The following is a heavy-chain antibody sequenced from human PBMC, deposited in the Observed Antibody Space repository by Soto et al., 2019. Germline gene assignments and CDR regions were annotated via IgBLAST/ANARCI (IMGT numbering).Heavy chain of an antibody. J-gene: IGHJ5*02. D-gene: IGHD2-21*01. V-gene: IGHV4-39*01. Sequence: PSETLSLTCSVSGGSISTSRSYWAWIRQPPGKGLEWLAHIFYSGSTFYNPSLASRVSVSVDTSKNEFSLKLRSVTAADTAVYYCARQPTTGDTDLWFDPWGQGTLVTVSS. CDR2: IFYSGST. CDR1: GGSISTSRSY. CDR3: ARQPTTGDTDLWFDP.